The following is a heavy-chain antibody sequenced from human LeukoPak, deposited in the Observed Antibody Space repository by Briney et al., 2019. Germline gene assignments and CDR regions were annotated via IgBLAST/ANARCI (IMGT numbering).Heavy chain of an antibody. V-gene: IGHV4-34*01. CDR3: ARGGRIAAAGTGTDWFDP. CDR2: INHSGST. Sequence: SETLSLTCAVYGGSFRGYYWSWIRQPPGKGLEWIGEINHSGSTNYNPSLKSRVTISVDTSKNQFSLKLSSVTAADTAVYYCARGGRIAAAGTGTDWFDPWGQGTLVTVSS. D-gene: IGHD6-13*01. J-gene: IGHJ5*02. CDR1: GGSFRGYY.